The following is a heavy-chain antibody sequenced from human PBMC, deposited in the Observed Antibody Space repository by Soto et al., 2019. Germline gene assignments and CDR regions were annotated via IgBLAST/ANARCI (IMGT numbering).Heavy chain of an antibody. J-gene: IGHJ4*02. CDR1: GFTVSSNY. V-gene: IGHV3-53*01. CDR3: AREDYDILTGSYYFDY. D-gene: IGHD3-9*01. CDR2: IYSGGST. Sequence: GGSLRLSCAASGFTVSSNYMSWVRQAPGKGLEWVSVIYSGGSTYYADSLKGRFTISRDNSKNTLYLQMNSLRAEDTVVYYCAREDYDILTGSYYFDYWGQGTLVTVS.